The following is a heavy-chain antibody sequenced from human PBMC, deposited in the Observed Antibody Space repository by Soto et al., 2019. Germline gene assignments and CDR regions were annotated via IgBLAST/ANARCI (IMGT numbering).Heavy chain of an antibody. CDR1: GVSIKSNY. V-gene: IGHV4-59*13. J-gene: IGHJ5*02. CDR2: TYFTGTT. D-gene: IGHD3-3*01. CDR3: ARGDGYYDLWSGYFDP. Sequence: SETLSLTCSVSGVSIKSNYWTWIRQFPGKGLEWIGYTYFTGTTNYNPSLNSRVSISLDTSKNQMSLTFTSMTAADTAVYYCARGDGYYDLWSGYFDPWGQGTQVTVSS.